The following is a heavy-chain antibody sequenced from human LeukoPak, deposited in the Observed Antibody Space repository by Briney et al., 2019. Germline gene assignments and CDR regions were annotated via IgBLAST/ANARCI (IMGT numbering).Heavy chain of an antibody. Sequence: GGSLRLSCAASGFTFSSYSMNWVRQAPGKGLEWVSSISSSSSYIYYADSVKGRFTISRDNAKNSLYLQMNSLRAEDTAVYYCAKEGGAALRFLEWLYYYYMDVWGKGTTVTVSS. J-gene: IGHJ6*03. CDR3: AKEGGAALRFLEWLYYYYMDV. V-gene: IGHV3-21*04. D-gene: IGHD3-3*01. CDR1: GFTFSSYS. CDR2: ISSSSSYI.